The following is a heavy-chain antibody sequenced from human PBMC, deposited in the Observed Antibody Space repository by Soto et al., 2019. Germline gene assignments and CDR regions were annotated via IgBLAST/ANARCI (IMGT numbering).Heavy chain of an antibody. CDR1: GGTFNTYA. CDR3: AREVQVHTPAFVY. D-gene: IGHD3-10*01. V-gene: IGHV1-69*19. CDR2: ISPMFGAA. Sequence: QVQLVQSGAEMKKPGSSVKVSCQSSGGTFNTYAMNWVRQAPGQGPEWMGDISPMFGAANYAPKFHGRVTLTADESTGTSYMQLSSLTSEDTALYFCAREVQVHTPAFVYWGQGTLVTVSS. J-gene: IGHJ4*02.